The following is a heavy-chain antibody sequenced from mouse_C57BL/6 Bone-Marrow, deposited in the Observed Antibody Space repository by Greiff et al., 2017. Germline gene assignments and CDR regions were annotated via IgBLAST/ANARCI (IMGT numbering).Heavy chain of an antibody. J-gene: IGHJ1*03. D-gene: IGHD1-1*01. CDR3: SRQVTTVLATKYFDV. Sequence: EVQLVESGGGLVKPGGSLKLSCAASGFTFSSYTMSWVRQTPAKRLQWVAAISGGGGNTYYPDSVKGRCTISRDNDKNILYLQMSSLRSEDTALYYCSRQVTTVLATKYFDVWGTGTTVTVSS. CDR1: GFTFSSYT. CDR2: ISGGGGNT. V-gene: IGHV5-9*01.